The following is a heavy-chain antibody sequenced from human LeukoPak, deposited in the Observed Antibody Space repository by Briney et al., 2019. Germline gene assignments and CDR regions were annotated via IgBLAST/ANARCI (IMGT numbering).Heavy chain of an antibody. CDR1: GGSFSGYY. Sequence: PSETLSLTCAAYGGSFSGYYWSWIRQPPGKGLEWIGEINHSGSTNYNPSLKSRVTISVDTSKNQFSLKLSSVTAADTAVYYCAGAGGDFWSGYSPGVLDYWGQGTLVTVSS. CDR2: INHSGST. V-gene: IGHV4-34*01. D-gene: IGHD3-3*01. J-gene: IGHJ4*02. CDR3: AGAGGDFWSGYSPGVLDY.